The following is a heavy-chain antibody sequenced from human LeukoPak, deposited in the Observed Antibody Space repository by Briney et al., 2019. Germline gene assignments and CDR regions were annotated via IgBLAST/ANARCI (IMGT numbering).Heavy chain of an antibody. Sequence: SETLSLTCAVYGGSFSGYYWSWIRQPPGKGLEWIGEINHSGSTNCNPSLKSRVTISVDTSKNQFSLKLSSVTAADTAVYYCARVRRYYYGMDVWGKGTTVTVSS. CDR1: GGSFSGYY. J-gene: IGHJ6*04. CDR3: ARVRRYYYGMDV. CDR2: INHSGST. V-gene: IGHV4-34*01.